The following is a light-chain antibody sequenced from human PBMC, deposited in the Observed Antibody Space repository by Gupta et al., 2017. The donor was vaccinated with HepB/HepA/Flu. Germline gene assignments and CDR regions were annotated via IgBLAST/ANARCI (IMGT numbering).Light chain of an antibody. CDR2: AAS. Sequence: DIQMTQSPSSLSASVGDRVTITCRASQSISSYLNWYQQKPGKAPKLLIYAASSVQSGVPSRFSGSGYGTDFTLTISRRQPEDFANYYCQQRYSTPYTFGQGTXLEIK. J-gene: IGKJ2*01. CDR1: QSISSY. CDR3: QQRYSTPYT. V-gene: IGKV1-39*01.